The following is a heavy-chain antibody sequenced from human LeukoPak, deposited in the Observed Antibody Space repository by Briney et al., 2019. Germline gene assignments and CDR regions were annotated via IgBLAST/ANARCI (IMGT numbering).Heavy chain of an antibody. CDR3: ARGTGFVVESVDWFDP. CDR2: IYYSGST. D-gene: IGHD2-2*01. Sequence: SETLSLTCTVSGGSISSYDWNWIRQPPGKGLEWIGYIYYSGSTNYNPSLKSRVTISVATSKNPFSLKLSSVTAADTAVYYCARGTGFVVESVDWFDPWGQGTLVTVSS. J-gene: IGHJ5*02. V-gene: IGHV4-59*01. CDR1: GGSISSYD.